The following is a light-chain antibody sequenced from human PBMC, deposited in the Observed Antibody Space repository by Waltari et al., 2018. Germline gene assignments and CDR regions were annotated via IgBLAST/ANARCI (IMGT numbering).Light chain of an antibody. CDR3: CSNAGSHTYF. CDR2: RVT. CDR1: DVGGDDY. Sequence: QSALTQPRSVSGSPGQSVTIPCTGLDVGGDDYVSWYQQYPGKAPKLIIYRVTKRPSGVPDRFSGSRSGNTASLTISGLQAEDEADYYCCSNAGSHTYFFGPGTKVTVL. J-gene: IGLJ1*01. V-gene: IGLV2-11*01.